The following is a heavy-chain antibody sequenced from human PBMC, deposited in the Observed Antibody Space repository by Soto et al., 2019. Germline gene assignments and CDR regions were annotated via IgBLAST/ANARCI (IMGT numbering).Heavy chain of an antibody. CDR3: AKGGFSGWFDP. D-gene: IGHD3-10*01. J-gene: IGHJ5*02. CDR1: GGSISGYS. Sequence: SETLSLTCTVSGGSISGYSWSWIRQPPGKGLEWIGYIFYSGSTNYNPPLQSRVTISVDTSKNQFSLKLSSVTAADTAVFYCAKGGFSGWFDPWGQGTLVTVSS. V-gene: IGHV4-59*01. CDR2: IFYSGST.